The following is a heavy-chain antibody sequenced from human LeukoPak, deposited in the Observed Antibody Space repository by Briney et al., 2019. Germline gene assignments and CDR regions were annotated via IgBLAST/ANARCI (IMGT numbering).Heavy chain of an antibody. D-gene: IGHD3/OR15-3a*01. CDR1: GVSISSSNSY. CDR2: IYYSGNA. CDR3: ARQTGSGLFILP. V-gene: IGHV4-39*01. J-gene: IGHJ4*02. Sequence: SETLSLTCTVSGVSISSSNSYWGWIRQPPGKGLEWIGSIYYSGNAYYNASLKSQVSISIDTSKNQSSLRLTSVTAADTAVYYCARQTGSGLFILPGGQGTLVTVSS.